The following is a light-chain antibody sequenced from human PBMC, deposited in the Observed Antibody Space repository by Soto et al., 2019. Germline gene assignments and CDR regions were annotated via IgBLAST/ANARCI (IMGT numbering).Light chain of an antibody. CDR3: QQYNSYSWT. V-gene: IGKV1-5*01. CDR2: DAS. Sequence: MTPAPATLSVAPVDRVTITCRASQTITRWMAWYQQKPGKAPKLLIYDASTLESGVPSRFSGSRSGTEFTLTISSLQPDDFATYYCQQYNSYSWTFGQGTKVDIK. CDR1: QTITRW. J-gene: IGKJ1*01.